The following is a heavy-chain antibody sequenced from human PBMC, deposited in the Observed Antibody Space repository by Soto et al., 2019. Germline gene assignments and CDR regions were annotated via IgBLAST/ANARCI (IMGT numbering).Heavy chain of an antibody. CDR3: AKVQRPAVLNLLDH. V-gene: IGHV3-23*01. Sequence: GGSLRLSCAASGFTFSSYAMSWVRQAPGKGLEWVSAISGSGGSTYYADSVKGRFTISRDNSKNTLYLQMNSLRAEDTAVYYCAKVQRPAVLNLLDHWGQGTLVTVSS. D-gene: IGHD2-2*01. CDR1: GFTFSSYA. J-gene: IGHJ5*02. CDR2: ISGSGGST.